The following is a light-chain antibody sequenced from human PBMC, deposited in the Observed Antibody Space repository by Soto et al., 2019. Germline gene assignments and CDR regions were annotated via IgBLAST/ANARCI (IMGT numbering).Light chain of an antibody. J-gene: IGLJ2*01. Sequence: QSVLTQPASVSGSPGQSITISCTGTSSDVGGYNYVSWFQQHPGKAPKLIIYDVNNRPSGVSNRFSGSKSGTTASLTISGLQAEDEAEYFCRSYAGANTLVVFGGGTKLTVL. CDR1: SSDVGGYNY. CDR3: RSYAGANTLVV. V-gene: IGLV2-14*01. CDR2: DVN.